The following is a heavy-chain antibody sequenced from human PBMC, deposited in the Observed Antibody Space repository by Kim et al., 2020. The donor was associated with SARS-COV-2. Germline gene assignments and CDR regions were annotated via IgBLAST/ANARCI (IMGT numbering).Heavy chain of an antibody. D-gene: IGHD2-2*01. J-gene: IGHJ4*02. Sequence: GVSLSLSCAASGFTFSSSGMHWVRQAPGKGLEWVAVIPYDGSNKYYADSVKGRFTISRDNSKTTLYLQMNSLRAEDTAVYYCAKDLGYIVVVPAVTVWGQGTLVTVSS. V-gene: IGHV3-30*18. CDR1: GFTFSSSG. CDR3: AKDLGYIVVVPAVTV. CDR2: IPYDGSNK.